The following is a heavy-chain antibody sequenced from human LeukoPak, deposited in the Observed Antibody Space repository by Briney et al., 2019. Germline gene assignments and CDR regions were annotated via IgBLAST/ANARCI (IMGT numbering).Heavy chain of an antibody. CDR3: ARNFDMKGFDP. V-gene: IGHV1-2*02. CDR2: INSDSGFT. D-gene: IGHD3-9*01. Sequence: GASVTVSFTSSGYTFTFYYMNWVRQAPGQGLEWMGWINSDSGFTKYAQKFQGRVTMTRDTSITTVYMDLTRLTSDDTAVYYCARNFDMKGFDPWGQGTLVTVSS. CDR1: GYTFTFYY. J-gene: IGHJ5*02.